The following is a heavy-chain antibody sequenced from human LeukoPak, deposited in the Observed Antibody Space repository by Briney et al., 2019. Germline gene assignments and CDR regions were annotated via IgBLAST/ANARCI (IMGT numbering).Heavy chain of an antibody. J-gene: IGHJ5*02. CDR1: GGSLSDYY. Sequence: SETLSLTCAVYGGSLSDYYWSWIRQSPGKGLEWIGEISHRGRTYYNLSLKSRVTISVDTSKNQFSLKLSSVTAADTAVYYCARGHLYYDFWSGTRDWFDPWGQGTLVTVSS. CDR3: ARGHLYYDFWSGTRDWFDP. V-gene: IGHV4-34*01. CDR2: ISHRGRT. D-gene: IGHD3-3*01.